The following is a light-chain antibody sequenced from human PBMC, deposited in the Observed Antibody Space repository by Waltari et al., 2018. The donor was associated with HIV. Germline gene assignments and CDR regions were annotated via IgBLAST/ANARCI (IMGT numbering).Light chain of an antibody. J-gene: IGLJ2*01. Sequence: QSALTQPASVSGSPGQSITISCTGTSRDVGGYTYLSCSQHHPGKAPKLMIYDVSNRPSGVSNRVSGSKSGNTASLTISGLQAEDEADYYCNAYTTSSTLHVVFGGGTKLTVL. V-gene: IGLV2-14*03. CDR2: DVS. CDR1: SRDVGGYTY. CDR3: NAYTTSSTLHVV.